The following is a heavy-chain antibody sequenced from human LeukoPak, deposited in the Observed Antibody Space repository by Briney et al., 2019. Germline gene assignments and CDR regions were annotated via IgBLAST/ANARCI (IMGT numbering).Heavy chain of an antibody. CDR1: GFTFSSYE. D-gene: IGHD5-18*01. Sequence: GGSLRLSCAASGFTFSSYEMNWVRQAPGKGLEWVSYISSSGSTIYYADSVKGRFTISRDNAKKSLYLQVNSLRAEGTAVYYCARHLSGVTGYTYGRGVDYWGQGTLVTVSS. CDR2: ISSSGSTI. J-gene: IGHJ4*02. V-gene: IGHV3-48*03. CDR3: ARHLSGVTGYTYGRGVDY.